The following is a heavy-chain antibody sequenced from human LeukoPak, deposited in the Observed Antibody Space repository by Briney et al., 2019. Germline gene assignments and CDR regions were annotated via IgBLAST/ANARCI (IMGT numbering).Heavy chain of an antibody. V-gene: IGHV3-53*01. D-gene: IGHD6-13*01. CDR2: LYAAGNT. CDR1: GFAVNNSF. J-gene: IGHJ4*02. Sequence: GGSLRLSCAASGFAVNNSFMSWVRQAPGRGLEWVSVLYAAGNTYYADFVRGRFTISRDNSKNTLYLQMNNLRVDDTAMYFCARGGIASAGETGDYWGQGTLVTVSS. CDR3: ARGGIASAGETGDY.